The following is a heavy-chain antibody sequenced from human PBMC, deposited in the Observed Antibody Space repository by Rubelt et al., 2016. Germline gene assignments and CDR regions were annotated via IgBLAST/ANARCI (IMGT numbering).Heavy chain of an antibody. CDR2: IYYTGTT. J-gene: IGHJ4*02. CDR3: ASRGYNYGRSFDY. Sequence: QLQLQESGPGLVKPSETLSLTCTVSGGSISSSSYYWGWIRQPPGKGLEWIGYIYYTGTTHYTPSLTSPVTISVDTSKNQFSRNLGSVTAAETAVYYCASRGYNYGRSFDYWGQGTLVTVSS. V-gene: IGHV4-39*07. CDR1: GGSISSSSYY. D-gene: IGHD5-18*01.